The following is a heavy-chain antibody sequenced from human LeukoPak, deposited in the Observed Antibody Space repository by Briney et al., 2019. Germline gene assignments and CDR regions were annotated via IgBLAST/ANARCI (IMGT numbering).Heavy chain of an antibody. CDR1: GFTFSSYN. D-gene: IGHD1-26*01. V-gene: IGHV3-21*01. Sequence: PGGSLRLSCAASGFTFSSYNMNWVRQAPGKGLEWVSSISSSGNYIYYADSLKGRFTISRDNAKNSLYLQMNSLRAEDTAAYYCAREVVGTTSEFDYWGQGTLVTVSS. CDR2: ISSSGNYI. J-gene: IGHJ4*02. CDR3: AREVVGTTSEFDY.